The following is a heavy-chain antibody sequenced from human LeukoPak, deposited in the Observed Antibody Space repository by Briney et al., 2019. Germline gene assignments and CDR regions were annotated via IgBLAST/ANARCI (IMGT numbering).Heavy chain of an antibody. CDR1: GYSISSGYY. J-gene: IGHJ4*02. CDR2: IYHSGST. V-gene: IGHV4-38-2*02. CDR3: ARTRYYYNSRSYGAPYYFDY. Sequence: NPSETLSLTCTVSGYSISSGYYWGWIRQPPGKGLEWIGSIYHSGSTYYNLSLKSRVTISVDTSKNQFSLKLSSVTAADTAVYYCARTRYYYNSRSYGAPYYFDYWGQGTLVAVSS. D-gene: IGHD3-10*01.